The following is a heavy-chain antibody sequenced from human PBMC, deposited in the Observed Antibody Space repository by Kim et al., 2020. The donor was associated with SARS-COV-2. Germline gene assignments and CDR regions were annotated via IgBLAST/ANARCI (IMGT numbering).Heavy chain of an antibody. CDR1: GFTFSDFA. V-gene: IGHV3-11*01. D-gene: IGHD3-10*01. CDR3: ARGSLWGGDY. Sequence: GGSLRLSCAASGFTFSDFAMSWIRQAPGKGLEWLSYISGSGSAIYYADSVKGRFTISRDNAKNSLYLQMNSLRAEDTAVYYCARGSLWGGDYWGQGTLVTVSS. J-gene: IGHJ4*02. CDR2: ISGSGSAI.